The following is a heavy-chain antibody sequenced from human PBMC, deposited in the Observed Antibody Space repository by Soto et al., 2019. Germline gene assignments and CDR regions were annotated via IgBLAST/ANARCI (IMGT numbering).Heavy chain of an antibody. CDR2: INHSGST. V-gene: IGHV4-34*01. Sequence: PSETLSLTCAVYGGSFSGYYWSWIRQPPGKGLEWIGEINHSGSTNYNPSLKSRVTISVDTSKNQFSLKLSSVTAADTAVYYCARDSYYYDSSGYNRYYYGMDVWGQGTTVTVS. D-gene: IGHD3-22*01. J-gene: IGHJ6*02. CDR3: ARDSYYYDSSGYNRYYYGMDV. CDR1: GGSFSGYY.